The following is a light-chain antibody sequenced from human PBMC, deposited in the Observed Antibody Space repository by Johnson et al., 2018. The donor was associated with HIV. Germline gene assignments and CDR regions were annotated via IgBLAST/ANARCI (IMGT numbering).Light chain of an antibody. CDR2: DNN. CDR3: GTWDSSLGAGGV. CDR1: SSNIGNNY. J-gene: IGLJ1*01. V-gene: IGLV1-51*01. Sequence: QAVLTQPPSVSAAPGQKVTISCSVSSSNIGNNYVSWYQQLPGTAPTLLIYDNNKRPSGIPDRFSGSKSGTSATLGITGLQTGDDADYYCGTWDSSLGAGGVFGTGTKVTVL.